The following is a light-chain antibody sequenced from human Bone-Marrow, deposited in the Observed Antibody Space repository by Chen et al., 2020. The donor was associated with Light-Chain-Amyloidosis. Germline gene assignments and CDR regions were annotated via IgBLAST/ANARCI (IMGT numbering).Light chain of an antibody. J-gene: IGLJ3*02. CDR2: DDS. CDR3: QVWDRSSDRPV. CDR1: NIGSTS. V-gene: IGLV3-21*02. Sequence: SYVLTQPSSVSVAPGQTATIACGGNNIGSTSVHWYQQTPGQAPLLVVYDDSGRPSGIPERLAGSKSGNTATLTSSRVEAGDEADYYWQVWDRSSDRPVFGGGTKLTVL.